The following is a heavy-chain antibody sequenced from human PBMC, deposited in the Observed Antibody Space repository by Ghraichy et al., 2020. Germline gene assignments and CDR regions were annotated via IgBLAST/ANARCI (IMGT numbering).Heavy chain of an antibody. V-gene: IGHV3-74*01. Sequence: GGSLRLSCAASGFTFSTYWRHWVRQAPGKGLVWILRINSDVSTTNYADSVKGRFTISRDSAKSTLYLQMNSLTAEDTAVYYCVRGYYYGMDVWGQGTTVTVSS. CDR3: VRGYYYGMDV. CDR1: GFTFSTYW. CDR2: INSDVSTT. J-gene: IGHJ6*02.